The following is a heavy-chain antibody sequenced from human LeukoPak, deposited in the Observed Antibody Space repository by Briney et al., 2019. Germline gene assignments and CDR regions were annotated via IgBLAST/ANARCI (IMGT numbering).Heavy chain of an antibody. CDR3: ARKYYDYVWGSYRLDYYYYYYMDV. J-gene: IGHJ6*03. CDR1: GGSFSGYY. Sequence: SETLSLTCAVYGGSFSGYYWSWIRQPPGKGLEWIGEINHSGSTNYNPSLKSRVTISVDTSKNQFSLKLSSVTAADTAVYYCARKYYDYVWGSYRLDYYYYYYMDVWGKGTTVTVSS. CDR2: INHSGST. V-gene: IGHV4-34*01. D-gene: IGHD3-16*02.